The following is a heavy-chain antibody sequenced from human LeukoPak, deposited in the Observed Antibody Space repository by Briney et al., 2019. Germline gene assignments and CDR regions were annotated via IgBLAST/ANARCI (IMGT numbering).Heavy chain of an antibody. Sequence: ASVKVSCKASGYTFTSYGISWVRQAPGQGLEWMGGIIPIFGTANYAQKFQGRVTITTDESTSTAYMELSSLRSEDTAVYYCARGIRYSGYFDYWGQGTLVTVSS. CDR1: GYTFTSYG. D-gene: IGHD2-15*01. V-gene: IGHV1-69*05. CDR3: ARGIRYSGYFDY. CDR2: IIPIFGTA. J-gene: IGHJ4*02.